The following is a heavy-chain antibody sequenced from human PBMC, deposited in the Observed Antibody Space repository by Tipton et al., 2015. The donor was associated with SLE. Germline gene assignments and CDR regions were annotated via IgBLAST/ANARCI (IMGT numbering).Heavy chain of an antibody. CDR1: GFSLMSHW. J-gene: IGHJ4*02. CDR2: ISIDGRNR. Sequence: SLRLSCAASGFSLMSHWMHWVRQAPGKGLQWVSRISIDGRNRYYADAVKGRFNISKDNAKNTLYLQMNSLRAEDTAVYYCAIHYGSGSYDYFDYWGQGTLVTVSS. V-gene: IGHV3-74*01. CDR3: AIHYGSGSYDYFDY. D-gene: IGHD3-10*01.